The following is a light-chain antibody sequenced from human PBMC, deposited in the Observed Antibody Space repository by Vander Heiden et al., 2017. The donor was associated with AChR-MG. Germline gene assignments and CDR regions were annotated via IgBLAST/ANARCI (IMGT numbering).Light chain of an antibody. CDR1: SSDVGGYNY. CDR3: LSYTTSTSWV. J-gene: IGLJ3*02. CDR2: DVT. V-gene: IGLV2-14*01. Sequence: QSALTQPASVSGSPGQSITISCTGTSSDVGGYNYVSWYQQHPGKVPNLMIYDVTNRPSGISTRFSGSKSANNASLTTSALQAEDEADYYCLSYTTSTSWVFGGGTKVTVL.